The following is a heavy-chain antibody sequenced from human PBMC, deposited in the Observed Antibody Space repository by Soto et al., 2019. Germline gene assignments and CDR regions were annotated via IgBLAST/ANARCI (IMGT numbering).Heavy chain of an antibody. CDR1: GGSFSGYY. CDR3: ARGHRTVTKYFQH. Sequence: QVQLQQWGAGLLKPSETLSLTCAVYGGSFSGYYWSWIRQPPGKGLEWIGEINHSGSTNYNPSLKSRVTISVDTSKNQCSLKLSSVTAADTAVYYCARGHRTVTKYFQHWGQGTLVTVSS. V-gene: IGHV4-34*01. J-gene: IGHJ1*01. D-gene: IGHD4-17*01. CDR2: INHSGST.